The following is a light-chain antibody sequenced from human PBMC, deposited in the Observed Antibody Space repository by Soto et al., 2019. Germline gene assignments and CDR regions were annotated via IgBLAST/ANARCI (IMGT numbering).Light chain of an antibody. CDR3: SPYTSSSAPYV. Sequence: QSALTQPASVSGSPGQSITLSCTGTSSDVGGYNYVSWYQQHPGKAPKLMIYEVSNRPSGVSNRFSGSKSGNTASLTISGRQAEDEADYYCSPYTSSSAPYVFGTGTKLTVL. V-gene: IGLV2-14*01. CDR2: EVS. J-gene: IGLJ1*01. CDR1: SSDVGGYNY.